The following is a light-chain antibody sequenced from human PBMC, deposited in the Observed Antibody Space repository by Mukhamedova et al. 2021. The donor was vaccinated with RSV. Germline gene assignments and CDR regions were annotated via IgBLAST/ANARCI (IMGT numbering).Light chain of an antibody. CDR2: GGN. Sequence: GGNTRPSGISDRFSGSKSGNTASLTISGLQPEDEADYHCSSYTRFSYVVLGGGTKLTVL. CDR3: SSYTRFSYVV. V-gene: IGLV2-14*01. J-gene: IGLJ2*01.